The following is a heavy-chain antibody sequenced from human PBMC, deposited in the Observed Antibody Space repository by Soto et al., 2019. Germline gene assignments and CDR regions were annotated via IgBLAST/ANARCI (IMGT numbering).Heavy chain of an antibody. J-gene: IGHJ4*02. CDR1: GFTFNNYA. CDR2: ISTNGGST. Sequence: GGSLRLSCAVSGFTFNNYAMSWVRQAPGKGLEWVSAISTNGGSTYYTDSVMGRFTISRDSSKNTLYLQMNSLRVEDTAVYFCASHKILSGTYSYYFDYWGQGTLVTVSS. CDR3: ASHKILSGTYSYYFDY. V-gene: IGHV3-23*01. D-gene: IGHD3-10*01.